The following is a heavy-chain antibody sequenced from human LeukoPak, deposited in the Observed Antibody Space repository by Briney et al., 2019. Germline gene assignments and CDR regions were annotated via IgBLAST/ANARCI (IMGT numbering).Heavy chain of an antibody. CDR3: ASGPTGFA. V-gene: IGHV3-74*01. CDR1: GFTFSRYW. CDR2: INSDGSTT. J-gene: IGHJ5*02. D-gene: IGHD1-14*01. Sequence: PGGSLRLSCEASGFTFSRYWMHWVRQAPGKGLVWVSRINSDGSTTIYADSVKGRFTISRDNAKNTLYLQMNSLRAEDTAVYFCASGPTGFAWGQGTLVTVSS.